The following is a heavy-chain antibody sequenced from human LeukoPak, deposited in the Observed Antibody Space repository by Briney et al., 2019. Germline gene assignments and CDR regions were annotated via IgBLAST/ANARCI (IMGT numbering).Heavy chain of an antibody. CDR2: ISTSTSTI. Sequence: GSLRLSCAGSGFTVRNFDVNWVRQAPGKGLEWVSYISTSTSTIYYADSVKGRFTISRDNAKNSLYLQMNSLRAEDTAVYYCVANTVTTAQLQATWGQGTLVTVSS. V-gene: IGHV3-48*01. D-gene: IGHD4-17*01. CDR1: GFTVRNFD. CDR3: VANTVTTAQLQAT. J-gene: IGHJ5*02.